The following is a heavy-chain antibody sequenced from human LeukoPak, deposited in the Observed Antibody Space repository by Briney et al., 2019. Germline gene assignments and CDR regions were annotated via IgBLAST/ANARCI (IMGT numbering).Heavy chain of an antibody. CDR2: ISAYNGNT. J-gene: IGHJ4*02. V-gene: IGHV1-18*01. Sequence: ASVKVSRKASGYTFTSYGISWVRQAPGQGLEWMGWISAYNGNTNYAQKLQGRVTMTTDTSTSTAYMELRSLRSDDTAVYYCASGLSGYCSSTSCFHFDYWGQGTLVTVSS. D-gene: IGHD2-2*03. CDR1: GYTFTSYG. CDR3: ASGLSGYCSSTSCFHFDY.